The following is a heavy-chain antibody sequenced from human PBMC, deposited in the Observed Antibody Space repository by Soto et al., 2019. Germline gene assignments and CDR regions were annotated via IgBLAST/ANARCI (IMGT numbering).Heavy chain of an antibody. V-gene: IGHV3-13*01. Sequence: EVQLVESGGGLVQPGGSLRLSCAASGFTLSNYDIHWVRQIAGKGLEWVSAIDIAGDTYYADPVKGRITISRESAKNSVYLKMNSLRAGDKAVYYCERASRWLQARYFDLWGRGTLVSVSS. CDR1: GFTLSNYD. CDR2: IDIAGDT. J-gene: IGHJ2*01. CDR3: ERASRWLQARYFDL. D-gene: IGHD5-12*01.